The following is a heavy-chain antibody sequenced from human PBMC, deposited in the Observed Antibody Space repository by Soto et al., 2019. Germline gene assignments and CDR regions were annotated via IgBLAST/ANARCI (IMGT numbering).Heavy chain of an antibody. J-gene: IGHJ6*02. V-gene: IGHV4-4*07. CDR3: ARVPVAVAATEDYYGLDV. Sequence: QVHLEESGPGLVRPSETLSLTCSVSGVSITSYYWSWIRQSAGGGLEWMGRINTDGLSTYSPSFKSRLTMSRAPSQNQVSLRLISVPAADTAVYFCARVPVAVAATEDYYGLDVWGQGTTVTVSS. CDR2: INTDGLS. D-gene: IGHD2-15*01. CDR1: GVSITSYY.